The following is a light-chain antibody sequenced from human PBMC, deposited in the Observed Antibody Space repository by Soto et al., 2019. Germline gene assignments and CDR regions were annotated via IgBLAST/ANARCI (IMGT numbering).Light chain of an antibody. J-gene: IGLJ1*01. Sequence: QAALTQPASLCGSPVQSMTIYCTGTRRDDGGYNYVSWYQQHPGKAPKLMIYEVNNRPSEVSNRFSGSKSGNTASLTISGLQPEDEADYYCNSYTSRYTFVLGTGTKVTV. CDR1: RRDDGGYNY. CDR3: NSYTSRYTFV. V-gene: IGLV2-14*01. CDR2: EVN.